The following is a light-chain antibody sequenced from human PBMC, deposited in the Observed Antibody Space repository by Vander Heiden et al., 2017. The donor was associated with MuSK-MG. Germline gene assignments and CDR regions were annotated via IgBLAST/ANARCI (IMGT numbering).Light chain of an antibody. CDR2: WAS. CDR3: QQYYSPPFT. V-gene: IGKV4-1*01. J-gene: IGKJ3*01. CDR1: QSVLYTSNNKNY. Sequence: DIVLTHSPYSLVLSLGARATITCKSSQSVLYTSNNKNYLAWYQQKPGQPPKLLIYWASTRQSGVPERFSGSGSGTDFTLTINNLQAEDLAVYSCQQYYSPPFTFGPGTTVEIK.